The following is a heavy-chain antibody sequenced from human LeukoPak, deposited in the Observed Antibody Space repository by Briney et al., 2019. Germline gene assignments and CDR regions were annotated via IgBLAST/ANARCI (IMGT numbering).Heavy chain of an antibody. CDR2: IYYSGST. V-gene: IGHV4-31*03. D-gene: IGHD3-9*01. CDR1: GGSISSGGYY. CDR3: ARGGIDFDWLLPYYGMDV. Sequence: SETLSLTCTVSGGSISSGGYYWSWIRQHPGKGLEWIGYIYYSGSTYYNPSLKSRVTISVDTSKNQFSLKLSSVTAADTAVYYCARGGIDFDWLLPYYGMDVWGQGTTVTVSS. J-gene: IGHJ6*02.